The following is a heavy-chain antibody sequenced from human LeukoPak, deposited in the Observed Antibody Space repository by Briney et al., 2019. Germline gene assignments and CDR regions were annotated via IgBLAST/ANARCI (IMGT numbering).Heavy chain of an antibody. CDR3: AKDTSDSSGWYGFDY. Sequence: GRSLRLSCAASGFTFDGNAMHWVRQAPGKGLEWVSGVTWNSGNIGYADSVKGRFTIPRDNAKNSLYLQMNSLRAEDTALYYCAKDTSDSSGWYGFDYWGQGTLVTVSS. D-gene: IGHD6-19*01. CDR1: GFTFDGNA. V-gene: IGHV3-9*01. J-gene: IGHJ4*02. CDR2: VTWNSGNI.